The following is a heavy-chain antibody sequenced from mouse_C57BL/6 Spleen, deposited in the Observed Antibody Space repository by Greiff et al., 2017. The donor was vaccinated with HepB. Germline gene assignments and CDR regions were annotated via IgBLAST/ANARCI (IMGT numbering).Heavy chain of an antibody. J-gene: IGHJ2*01. CDR1: GFTFSSYA. CDR3: TRGRTTVDRWYFDY. D-gene: IGHD1-1*01. V-gene: IGHV5-9-1*02. CDR2: ISSGGDYI. Sequence: DVMLVESGEGLVKPGGSLKLSCAASGFTFSSYAMSWVRQTPEKRLEWVAYISSGGDYIYYADTVKGRFTISRDNARNTLYLQMSSLKSEDTAMYYCTRGRTTVDRWYFDYWGQGTTLTVSS.